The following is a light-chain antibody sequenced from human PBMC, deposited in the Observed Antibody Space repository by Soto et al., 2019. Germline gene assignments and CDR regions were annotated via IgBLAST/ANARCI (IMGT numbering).Light chain of an antibody. V-gene: IGLV2-8*01. J-gene: IGLJ3*02. Sequence: QSALTQPPSASGSPGQSVTISCTGTSSDVGKYDYVSWFQHHPGKAPKLIIYEVSKRPSGVPDRFSGSKSGSTASLTVSGLQTEDEADYYCNSYTSSSFWVFGGGTKLTVL. CDR1: SSDVGKYDY. CDR3: NSYTSSSFWV. CDR2: EVS.